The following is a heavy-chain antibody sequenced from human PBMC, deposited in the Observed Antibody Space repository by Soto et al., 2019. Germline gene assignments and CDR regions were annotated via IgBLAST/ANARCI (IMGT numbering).Heavy chain of an antibody. Sequence: KASETLSLTCTVSGGSISSYYWSWIRQPPGKGLEWIGYIYYSGSTNYNPSLKSRVTISVDTSKNQFSLKLSSVTAADTAVYYCARDRVRAARAYGMDVWGQGTTVTVSS. V-gene: IGHV4-59*01. CDR3: ARDRVRAARAYGMDV. D-gene: IGHD6-6*01. CDR2: IYYSGST. J-gene: IGHJ6*02. CDR1: GGSISSYY.